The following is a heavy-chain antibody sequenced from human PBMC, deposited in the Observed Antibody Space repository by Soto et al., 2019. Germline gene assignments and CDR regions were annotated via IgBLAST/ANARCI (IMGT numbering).Heavy chain of an antibody. V-gene: IGHV4-39*01. CDR1: GGSISSSSYY. Sequence: SETLSLTCTVSGGSISSSSYYWGWIRQPPGKGLEWIGSIYYSGITYYNPSLKSRVTISVDTSKNQFSLKLSSVTAADTAVYYCARLYGSGSYSFYGMDVWGPGTTVTVSS. CDR3: ARLYGSGSYSFYGMDV. D-gene: IGHD3-10*01. CDR2: IYYSGIT. J-gene: IGHJ6*02.